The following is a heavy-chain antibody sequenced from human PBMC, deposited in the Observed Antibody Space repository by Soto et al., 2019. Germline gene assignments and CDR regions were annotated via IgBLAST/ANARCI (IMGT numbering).Heavy chain of an antibody. CDR3: ARSRITMVRGTRAAAGFDY. D-gene: IGHD3-10*01. CDR2: IYYSGST. V-gene: IGHV4-30-4*01. J-gene: IGHJ4*02. CDR1: GGSISSGDYY. Sequence: TLSLTCTVSGGSISSGDYYWSWIRQPPGKGLEWIGYIYYSGSTYYNPSLKSRVTISVDTSKNQFSLKLSSVTAADTAVYYCARSRITMVRGTRAAAGFDYWGQGTLVTVSS.